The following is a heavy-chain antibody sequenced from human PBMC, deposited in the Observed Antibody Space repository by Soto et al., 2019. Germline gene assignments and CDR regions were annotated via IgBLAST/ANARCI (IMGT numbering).Heavy chain of an antibody. CDR2: IIPIFGTA. J-gene: IGHJ6*02. CDR1: GGTFSSYA. Sequence: SVKVSCKASGGTFSSYAISWVRQAPGQGLEWMGGIIPIFGTANYAQKFQGRVTITADESTSTAYMELSSLRSEDTAVYYCARYYYDSSGYYDQDYYYYYGTDVWGQGTTVTVSS. V-gene: IGHV1-69*13. CDR3: ARYYYDSSGYYDQDYYYYYGTDV. D-gene: IGHD3-22*01.